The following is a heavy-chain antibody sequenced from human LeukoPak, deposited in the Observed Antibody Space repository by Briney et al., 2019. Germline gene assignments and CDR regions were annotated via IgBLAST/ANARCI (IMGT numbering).Heavy chain of an antibody. J-gene: IGHJ5*02. CDR2: INHSGST. Sequence: PSETLSLTCAVYGGSFSGYYWSWIRQPPGKGLEWIGEINHSGSTNYNPSLKSRVTISVDTSKNQFSLKLSSVTAADTAVYYCARHGITPLRMYGGGWFDPWGQGTLVAVSS. CDR1: GGSFSGYY. D-gene: IGHD3-10*02. V-gene: IGHV4-34*01. CDR3: ARHGITPLRMYGGGWFDP.